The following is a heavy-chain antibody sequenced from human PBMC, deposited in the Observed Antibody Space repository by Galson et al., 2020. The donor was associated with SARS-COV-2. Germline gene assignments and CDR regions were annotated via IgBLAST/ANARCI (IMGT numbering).Heavy chain of an antibody. D-gene: IGHD3-10*01. V-gene: IGHV3-30*18. CDR2: ISYDGSVK. CDR3: AKARVLFWFREGKNWFDP. J-gene: IGHJ5*02. CDR1: GFSFNNYA. Sequence: GGSLRLSCAASGFSFNNYAMHWIRQAPGEGLEWLGVISYDGSVKYYLDSLKGRFTISRDSSQNTLYLQMNSLTVEDTAVYYCAKARVLFWFREGKNWFDPWGQGTLVTVSS.